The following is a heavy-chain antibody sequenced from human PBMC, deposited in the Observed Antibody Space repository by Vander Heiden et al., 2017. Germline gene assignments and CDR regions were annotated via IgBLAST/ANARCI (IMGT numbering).Heavy chain of an antibody. D-gene: IGHD2-8*01. CDR1: GSTFTDDY. CDR3: VRDGVRGGAFDI. Sequence: QVQLVQSGAEVTKPGASVAVSCKASGSTFTDDYMHWGRQAPGQGLDWMGWIYPNSGGTTYAQKFQGRVTMTRDTSITTAYMELSRLRSDDTAVYYCVRDGVRGGAFDIWGQGTMVSVSS. CDR2: IYPNSGGT. J-gene: IGHJ3*02. V-gene: IGHV1-2*02.